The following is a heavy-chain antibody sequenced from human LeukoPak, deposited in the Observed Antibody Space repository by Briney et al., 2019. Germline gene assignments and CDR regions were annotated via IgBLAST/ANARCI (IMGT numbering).Heavy chain of an antibody. D-gene: IGHD5-18*01. CDR1: GGTFSSYA. Sequence: SVKVSCKASGGTFSSYAISWVRQAPGQGLEWVGGIIPIFGTANYAQKFQGRVTITTDESTSTAYMELSSLRSEDTAVYYCARANFAKRTNTAMVDYHYYMDVWGKGTTVTVSS. CDR3: ARANFAKRTNTAMVDYHYYMDV. CDR2: IIPIFGTA. J-gene: IGHJ6*03. V-gene: IGHV1-69*05.